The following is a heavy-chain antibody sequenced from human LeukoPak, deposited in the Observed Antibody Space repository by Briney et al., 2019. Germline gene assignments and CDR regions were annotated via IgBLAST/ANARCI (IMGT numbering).Heavy chain of an antibody. V-gene: IGHV3-74*01. CDR2: LKHDGSAP. Sequence: QPGGSLRLSCAASGFTFSNVWMSWVRQAPGKGLAWVSRLKHDGSAPSYADSVKGRFTISRDNAKNTLYLQMSSLRAEDTGVYYCARDGFTGPVTAYLDYWGQGTPVTVSS. CDR3: ARDGFTGPVTAYLDY. CDR1: GFTFSNVW. J-gene: IGHJ4*02. D-gene: IGHD2-21*02.